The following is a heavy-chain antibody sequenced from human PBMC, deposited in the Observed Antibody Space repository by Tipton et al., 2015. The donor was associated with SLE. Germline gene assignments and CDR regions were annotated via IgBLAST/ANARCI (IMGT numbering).Heavy chain of an antibody. D-gene: IGHD1-26*01. Sequence: SLRLSCAASGINFRNSIMHWVRQAPGKGLEWVAGMSFDGSTYYVGSVQRRLTISRDDSRNTLYLQMDSLKAEDTAVYYCARDGSGSYYAYWGQGALVTVSS. J-gene: IGHJ4*02. CDR3: ARDGSGSYYAY. V-gene: IGHV3-30*03. CDR1: GINFRNSI. CDR2: MSFDGST.